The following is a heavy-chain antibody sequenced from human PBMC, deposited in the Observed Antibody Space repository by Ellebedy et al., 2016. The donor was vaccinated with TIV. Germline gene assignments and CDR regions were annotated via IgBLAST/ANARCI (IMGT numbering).Heavy chain of an antibody. J-gene: IGHJ4*02. CDR2: ISYSGST. Sequence: MPSETLSLTCTVSGGSISSYSWSWIRQPPGKGLEWIGYISYSGSTHYNPSLKSRVTISVDTSKNQFSLKLSSVTAADTAVYYCARGYSGYDLRFDYWGQGTLVTVSS. D-gene: IGHD5-12*01. V-gene: IGHV4-59*01. CDR1: GGSISSYS. CDR3: ARGYSGYDLRFDY.